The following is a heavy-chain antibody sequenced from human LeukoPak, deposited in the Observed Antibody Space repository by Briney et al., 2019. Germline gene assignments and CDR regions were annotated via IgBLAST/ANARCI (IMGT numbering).Heavy chain of an antibody. V-gene: IGHV1-18*01. CDR3: ARNLYSSGWWYFDY. CDR2: ISAYNGNT. CDR1: LYTFTSYG. D-gene: IGHD6-19*01. Sequence: ASVKVSCEASLYTFTSYGISWVRQAPGQGLEWMGWISAYNGNTNYAQKLQGRVTMTTDTSTSTAYMELRSLRSDDTAVYYCARNLYSSGWWYFDYWGQGTLVTVSS. J-gene: IGHJ4*02.